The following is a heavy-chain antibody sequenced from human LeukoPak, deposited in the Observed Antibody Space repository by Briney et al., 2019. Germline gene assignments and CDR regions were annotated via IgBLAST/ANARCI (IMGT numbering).Heavy chain of an antibody. CDR1: GGSISSSSYY. D-gene: IGHD6-13*01. CDR3: ARVIIAAAPKPYYYYYYMDV. Sequence: SETLSLTCTVSGGSISSSSYYWGWIRQPPGKGLEWIGSIYYSGSTYYNPSLKSRVTISVDTSKNQFSLKLSSVTAADTAVYYCARVIIAAAPKPYYYYYYMDVWGKGTTVTVSS. CDR2: IYYSGST. J-gene: IGHJ6*03. V-gene: IGHV4-39*07.